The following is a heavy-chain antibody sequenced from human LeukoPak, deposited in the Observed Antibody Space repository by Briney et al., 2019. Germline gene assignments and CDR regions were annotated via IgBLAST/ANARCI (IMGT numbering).Heavy chain of an antibody. V-gene: IGHV3-7*01. CDR2: IKQDGSQQ. CDR1: GFTFTRYW. CDR3: SNGIYSSSY. J-gene: IGHJ4*02. Sequence: PGGSLRLSCATSGFTFTRYWMAWVRQAPGKGLEWVANIKQDGSQQYYLDPVEGRFTISRANAKNSLYLQMNNLRADDTAVYYCSNGIYSSSYWGQGTLVTVSS. D-gene: IGHD6-6*01.